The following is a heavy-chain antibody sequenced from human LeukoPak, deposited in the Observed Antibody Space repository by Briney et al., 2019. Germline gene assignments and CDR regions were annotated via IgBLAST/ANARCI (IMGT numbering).Heavy chain of an antibody. V-gene: IGHV1-69*04. CDR1: GGTFSSYA. J-gene: IGHJ4*02. D-gene: IGHD3-10*01. CDR2: IIPILGIA. CDR3: ARELYGSGSYYGVDY. Sequence: SVKVSCKASGGTFSSYAISWVRQAPGQGLEWMGRIIPILGIANYAQKFQGRVTITADESTSTAYMELSSLRSEDTAVYYCARELYGSGSYYGVDYWGQGTLVTVSS.